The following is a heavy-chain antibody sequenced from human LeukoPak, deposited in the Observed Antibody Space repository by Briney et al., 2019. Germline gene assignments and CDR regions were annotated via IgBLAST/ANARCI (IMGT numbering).Heavy chain of an antibody. CDR3: ARRAIYGSYLLDY. CDR2: ISSGAETT. V-gene: IGHV3-23*01. CDR1: GFTFNNYA. Sequence: PGGSLRLSCAASGFTFNNYAMGWVRQAPGKGLEWVSTISSGAETTYYPDSVKGRFTISRDNSKNTLYLQMNSLRAEDTAVYYCARRAIYGSYLLDYWGQGTLVTVSS. J-gene: IGHJ4*02. D-gene: IGHD1-26*01.